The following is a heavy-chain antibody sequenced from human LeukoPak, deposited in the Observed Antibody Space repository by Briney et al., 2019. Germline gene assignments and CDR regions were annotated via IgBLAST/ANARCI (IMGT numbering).Heavy chain of an antibody. CDR2: IKQDGSEK. J-gene: IGHJ4*02. CDR1: GLALSAYK. D-gene: IGHD3/OR15-3a*01. CDR3: ARDRDWYTFDS. V-gene: IGHV3-7*01. Sequence: GGSLRLSCAASGLALSAYKMHWVRQAPRKGLEWVANIKQDGSEKYYVGSVKDRFTISRDNAKNSLFLQMNSLRAEDSALYYCARDRDWYTFDSWGQGTLVAVSS.